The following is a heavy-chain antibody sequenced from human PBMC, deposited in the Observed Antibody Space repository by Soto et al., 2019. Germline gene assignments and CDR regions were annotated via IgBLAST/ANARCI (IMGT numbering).Heavy chain of an antibody. CDR1: GGTFRNYA. CDR2: IIPIFGES. V-gene: IGHV1-69*01. D-gene: IGHD6-6*01. J-gene: IGHJ6*01. CDR3: ARVPPGEQFVINYYHYGMDV. Sequence: QVQLVQSAAEVNKPGSSVKVFCKASGGTFRNYAISWVRQAPGQGLEWMGGIIPIFGESDYAQKFQGRVRITADGPTSTAYMELSSLRSEDTAVYYGARVPPGEQFVINYYHYGMDVWGQGTTVIVSS.